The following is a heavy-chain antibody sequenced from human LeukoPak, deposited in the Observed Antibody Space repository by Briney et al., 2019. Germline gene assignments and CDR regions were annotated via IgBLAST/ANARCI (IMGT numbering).Heavy chain of an antibody. CDR2: IYHSGST. Sequence: PSETLSLTCTVSGGSISSGGYYWRWIRQPPGKGLEWIGYIYHSGSTYYNPSLKSRVTISVDRSKNQFSLKLSSVTAADTAVYYCARFLYGSGSDFDYWGQGTLVTVSS. CDR3: ARFLYGSGSDFDY. CDR1: GGSISSGGYY. D-gene: IGHD3-10*01. J-gene: IGHJ4*02. V-gene: IGHV4-30-2*01.